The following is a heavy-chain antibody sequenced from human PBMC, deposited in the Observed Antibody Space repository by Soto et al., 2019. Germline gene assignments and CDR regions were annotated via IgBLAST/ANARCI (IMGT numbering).Heavy chain of an antibody. Sequence: AVKVSCKASGCTFSSYAISWVRQAPGQGLEWMGGIIPIFGTANYAQKFQGRVTITADESTSTAYIELSSLRSEDTAVYYCARENWNRVKLIDPWGKGTLVTVSS. D-gene: IGHD1-1*01. J-gene: IGHJ5*02. V-gene: IGHV1-69*13. CDR2: IIPIFGTA. CDR1: GCTFSSYA. CDR3: ARENWNRVKLIDP.